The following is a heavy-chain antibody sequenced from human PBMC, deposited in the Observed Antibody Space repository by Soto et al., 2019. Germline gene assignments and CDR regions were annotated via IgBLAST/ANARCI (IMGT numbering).Heavy chain of an antibody. Sequence: EVQLVESGGGLVQPGGSLRLSCAASGFTVSSNYMSWVRQAPGKGLEWVSVIYSGGSTYYADSVKGRFTISRDTSENTVHLQMNSLGAEETAVYYCARTCSGGTCSFDYWGQGGLVSVSS. CDR3: ARTCSGGTCSFDY. CDR2: IYSGGST. D-gene: IGHD2-15*01. CDR1: GFTVSSNY. J-gene: IGHJ4*02. V-gene: IGHV3-66*01.